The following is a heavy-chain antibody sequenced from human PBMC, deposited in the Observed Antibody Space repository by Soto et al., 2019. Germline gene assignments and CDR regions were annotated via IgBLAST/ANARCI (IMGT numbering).Heavy chain of an antibody. V-gene: IGHV1-18*01. CDR3: ERVFSRRYYPPHWFDT. J-gene: IGHJ5*02. CDR1: GYSFTTHG. D-gene: IGHD3-10*01. Sequence: ASVKVSCKASGYSFTTHGITWVRQAPGQGLEWMGLITTYSGHTSYSPSLQGRVSMTRDTATSTAYMELKSLRADDTAVYYCERVFSRRYYPPHWFDTWGQGTLVTVSS. CDR2: ITTYSGHT.